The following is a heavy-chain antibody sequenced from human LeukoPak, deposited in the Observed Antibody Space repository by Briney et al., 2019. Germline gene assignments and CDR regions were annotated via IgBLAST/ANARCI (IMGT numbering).Heavy chain of an antibody. CDR2: ISASGGST. CDR1: GFTFSSYA. D-gene: IGHD3-3*01. V-gene: IGHV3-23*01. CDR3: AKDLYYDFWSGSYYYYGMDV. Sequence: PGGSLRLSCAASGFTFSSYAMGWVRQAPGKGLEWVSAISASGGSTYYADSVKGRFTISRDNSKNTLYLQMNSLRAEDTAVYYCAKDLYYDFWSGSYYYYGMDVWGQGTTVTVSS. J-gene: IGHJ6*02.